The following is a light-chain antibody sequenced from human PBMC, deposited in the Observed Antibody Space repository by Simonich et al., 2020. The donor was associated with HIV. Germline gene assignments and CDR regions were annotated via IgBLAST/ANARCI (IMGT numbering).Light chain of an antibody. CDR3: QQYNNWPLT. CDR1: QSVSSN. J-gene: IGKJ4*01. CDR2: GAS. Sequence: EIVMTQSPATLSVSPGERATPPCRASQSVSSNLAWYQQKPGQAPRLLIYGASTRTTGIPARFIGSGSGTEFTLTISSMQYEDFAVYYCQQYNNWPLTFGGGTKVEIK. V-gene: IGKV3-15*01.